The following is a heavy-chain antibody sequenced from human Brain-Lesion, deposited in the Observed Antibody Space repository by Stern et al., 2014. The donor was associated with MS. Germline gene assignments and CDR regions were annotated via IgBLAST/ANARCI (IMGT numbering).Heavy chain of an antibody. CDR3: ARIFGGNFDN. CDR2: IVHSGST. D-gene: IGHD4-23*01. Sequence: QLQLQESGSGLVKPSQTLSLTCAVSGGSISSGDYPWSWIRQPPGMRLEWIGYIVHSGSTYYNPSLKSRGSLSVDSAKNQFSLKLSSVTAADTAMYYCARIFGGNFDNWGQGTLVTVSS. CDR1: GGSISSGDYP. J-gene: IGHJ4*02. V-gene: IGHV4-30-2*01.